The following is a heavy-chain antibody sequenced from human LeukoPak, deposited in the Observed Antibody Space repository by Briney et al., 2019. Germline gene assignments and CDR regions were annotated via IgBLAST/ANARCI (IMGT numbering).Heavy chain of an antibody. CDR1: GFTFSSYA. CDR3: ARFEGKVVTTLNY. J-gene: IGHJ4*02. V-gene: IGHV3-23*01. Sequence: GGSLRLSCAASGFTFSSYAMSWVRQAPGKGLEWASDITGSGSGTFYADSVKGKFTISRDNAKTTLYLQMNSSRAEDTAVYYCARFEGKVVTTLNYWGQGTLVTVSS. CDR2: ITGSGSGT. D-gene: IGHD2-21*02.